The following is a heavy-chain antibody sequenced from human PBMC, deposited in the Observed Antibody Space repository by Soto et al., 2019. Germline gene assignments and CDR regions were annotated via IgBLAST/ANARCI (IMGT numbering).Heavy chain of an antibody. Sequence: GGSLRLSCAASGFTVSNNYTNWVRQAPGKGLEWVSLISSGGITYYTTSVKGRFTISRDTSRNTLYLHMSSLRAEDTAVYYCSTSASKPRFDSWGQGDLVTVSS. V-gene: IGHV3-66*01. CDR3: STSASKPRFDS. J-gene: IGHJ4*02. CDR2: ISSGGIT. CDR1: GFTVSNNY. D-gene: IGHD1-26*01.